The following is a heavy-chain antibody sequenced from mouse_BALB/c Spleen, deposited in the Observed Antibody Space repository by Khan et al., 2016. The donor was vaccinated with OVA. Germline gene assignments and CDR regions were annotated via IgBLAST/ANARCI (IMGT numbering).Heavy chain of an antibody. D-gene: IGHD1-1*01. CDR1: GYTFTSYW. J-gene: IGHJ3*01. CDR3: ANHGSSSAWFTY. V-gene: IGHV1-7*01. Sequence: VQLQESGAELAKPGASVKMSCKASGYTFTSYWMHWVKQRPGQGLEWIGYINPSTDYTEYNQKFKDKATLTADKSPSTAYMQLSSLTSEDSAVYYCANHGSSSAWFTYWGQGTLVTVSA. CDR2: INPSTDYT.